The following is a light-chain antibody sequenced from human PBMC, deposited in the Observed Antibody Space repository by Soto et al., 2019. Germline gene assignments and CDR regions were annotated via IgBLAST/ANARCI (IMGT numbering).Light chain of an antibody. V-gene: IGKV1-5*01. CDR3: QQSFVTPRT. Sequence: DIQMTQSPSTLSASVGDRVTITCRASQSISSWLAWYQQKPGKAPKLLIYDASSLESGVPSRFSGSGFGTDFTLTISRLEREDFATYYCQQSFVTPRTFGQGTKVDIK. CDR1: QSISSW. J-gene: IGKJ1*01. CDR2: DAS.